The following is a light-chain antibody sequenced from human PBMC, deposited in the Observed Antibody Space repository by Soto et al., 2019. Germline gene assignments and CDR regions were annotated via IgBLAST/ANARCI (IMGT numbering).Light chain of an antibody. CDR2: AAS. J-gene: IGKJ5*01. CDR1: QTTSSH. Sequence: DIQMTQSPSSLSASVGDRVIITCRASQTTSSHLNWYQQKPGKAPNLLVYAASSLQSGVPSRFTGSGSGTDFTLTISSLQPEDFATYFCQQSYTTPITSGQGTRLEIK. V-gene: IGKV1-39*01. CDR3: QQSYTTPIT.